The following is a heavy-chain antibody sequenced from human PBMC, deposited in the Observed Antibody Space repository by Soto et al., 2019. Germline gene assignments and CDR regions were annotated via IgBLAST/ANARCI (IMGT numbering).Heavy chain of an antibody. CDR2: ISVTGFTT. J-gene: IGHJ4*02. V-gene: IGHV3-48*03. CDR1: EFNFRNYE. D-gene: IGHD2-8*01. CDR3: ARGGVY. Sequence: PGGSLRLSCAASEFNFRNYEMNGVHQAPGGVLEWIALISVTGFTTYYADSAWARFTISRDNSQSALFLQMDSLTVDDSGIYFCARGGVYWGQGVTVTVSS.